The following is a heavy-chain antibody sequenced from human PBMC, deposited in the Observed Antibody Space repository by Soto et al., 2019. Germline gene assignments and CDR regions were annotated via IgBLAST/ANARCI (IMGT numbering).Heavy chain of an antibody. V-gene: IGHV1-69*01. CDR2: IIPIFGTA. CDR3: ATIRAPFFGVVRGYFDY. CDR1: GGTFSSYA. Sequence: QVQLVQSGAEVKKPGSSVKVSCKASGGTFSSYAISWVRQAPGQGLEWMGGIIPIFGTANYAEKFQGRVTITADESTSTAYMELSRLRSEDTAVYYWATIRAPFFGVVRGYFDYWGQGTLVTVSS. D-gene: IGHD3-3*01. J-gene: IGHJ4*02.